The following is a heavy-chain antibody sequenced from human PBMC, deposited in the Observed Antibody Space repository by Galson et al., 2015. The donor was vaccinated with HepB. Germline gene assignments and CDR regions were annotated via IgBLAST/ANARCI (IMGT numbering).Heavy chain of an antibody. CDR1: GYTFTSKG. V-gene: IGHV1-18*01. CDR3: ARDVDHRFDH. Sequence: SVKVSCKASGYTFTSKGISWVRQAPGQGLEWMGWISTESGNTNYVQKLQGRVTMIRDTSTSTAYMELRSLRSDDTAVYDCARDVDHRFDHWGQGTLVTVSS. CDR2: ISTESGNT. J-gene: IGHJ4*02.